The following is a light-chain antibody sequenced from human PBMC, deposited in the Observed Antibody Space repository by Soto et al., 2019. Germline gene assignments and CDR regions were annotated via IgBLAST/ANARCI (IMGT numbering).Light chain of an antibody. J-gene: IGKJ5*01. V-gene: IGKV3-20*01. CDR2: DTS. Sequence: EIVLTQSPGTLSLSPGERATLSCRASQSVTSSFLAWLQQKPGQAPRLLIYDTSKGATGIPDRFGGSGSGTDFTLTISRLEPEDFAVYXCQQYGRSPITFGQGTRLEIK. CDR3: QQYGRSPIT. CDR1: QSVTSSF.